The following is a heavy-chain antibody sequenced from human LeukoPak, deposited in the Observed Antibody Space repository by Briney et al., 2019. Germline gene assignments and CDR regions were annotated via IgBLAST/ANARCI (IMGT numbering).Heavy chain of an antibody. Sequence: SQTLSLTCTVSGGSISSGSYYWSWIRQPAGKGLEWIGRIYTSGSTNYNPSLKSRVTISVNTSKNQFSLKLSSVTAADTAVYYCARGNTGDSGSYYGAYYYYYYMDVWGKGTTVTVSS. V-gene: IGHV4-61*02. CDR1: GGSISSGSYY. CDR2: IYTSGST. CDR3: ARGNTGDSGSYYGAYYYYYYMDV. J-gene: IGHJ6*03. D-gene: IGHD1-26*01.